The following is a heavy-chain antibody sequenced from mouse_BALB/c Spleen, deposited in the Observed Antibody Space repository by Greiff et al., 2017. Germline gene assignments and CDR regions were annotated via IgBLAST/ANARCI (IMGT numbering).Heavy chain of an antibody. J-gene: IGHJ3*01. V-gene: IGHV5-6-5*01. CDR2: ISSGGST. CDR3: ASYYDYDGGFAD. CDR1: GFTFTSYA. D-gene: IGHD2-4*01. Sequence: EVKLMESGGGLVKPGGSLKLSCAASGFTFTSYAMSWVRQTPEKRLEWVVSISSGGSTYYPDSVKGRFTISRDNARNILYLQMSSLRSEYTAMYYCASYYDYDGGFADWGQGTLVTVSA.